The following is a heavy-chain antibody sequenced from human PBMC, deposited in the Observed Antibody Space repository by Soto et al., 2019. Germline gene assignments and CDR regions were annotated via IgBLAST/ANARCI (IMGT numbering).Heavy chain of an antibody. Sequence: GGSLRLSCAASGFTFSSYAMSWVRQSPGKGLEWVSAITGSGGSTYYADSVKGRFTISRDNSKNTLYLQKNSLRAEDTAVYYCAKDYTTQVIGGYYKFDYWGQGTLVTVSS. V-gene: IGHV3-23*01. J-gene: IGHJ4*02. CDR2: ITGSGGST. CDR1: GFTFSSYA. CDR3: AKDYTTQVIGGYYKFDY. D-gene: IGHD3-22*01.